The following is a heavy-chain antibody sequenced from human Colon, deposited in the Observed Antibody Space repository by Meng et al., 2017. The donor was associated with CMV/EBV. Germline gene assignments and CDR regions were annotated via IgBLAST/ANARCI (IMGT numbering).Heavy chain of an antibody. V-gene: IGHV3-7*01. Sequence: GESLKISCAASGFTFSSYWMSWVRQAPGKGLEWVANIKQDGSEKYYVDSVKGRFTISRDNAKNSLYLQMNSLRAEDTAVYYCARGGLNDYYDSSGYYAYWGQGTLVTVSS. J-gene: IGHJ4*02. CDR2: IKQDGSEK. CDR3: ARGGLNDYYDSSGYYAY. CDR1: GFTFSSYW. D-gene: IGHD3-22*01.